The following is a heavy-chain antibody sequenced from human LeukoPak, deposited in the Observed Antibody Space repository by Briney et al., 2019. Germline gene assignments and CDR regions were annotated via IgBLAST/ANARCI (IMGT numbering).Heavy chain of an antibody. Sequence: PGGSLRLSCAASGFTFSSYGMHWVRQAPGEGLEWVAVISYDGSNKYYADSVKGRFTISRDNSKNTLYLQMNSLRAEDTAVYYCAKGANSSSWTFDPWGQGTLVTVSA. CDR3: AKGANSSSWTFDP. V-gene: IGHV3-30*18. CDR2: ISYDGSNK. D-gene: IGHD6-13*01. CDR1: GFTFSSYG. J-gene: IGHJ5*02.